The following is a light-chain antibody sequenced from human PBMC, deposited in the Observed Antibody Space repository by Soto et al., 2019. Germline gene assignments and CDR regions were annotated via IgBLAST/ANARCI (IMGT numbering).Light chain of an antibody. V-gene: IGKV1-9*01. J-gene: IGKJ2*03. CDR1: QDIASY. CDR3: RQLNVNLR. CDR2: AAS. Sequence: IQLTQSPSSLSASIGDRVTITCRASQDIASYLAWYQQKPGNAPKLLIYAASTLHSGVPSRFSGSGSGTDFTLTISSLQPDDFGTYYCRQLNVNLRFGQGTKLEIK.